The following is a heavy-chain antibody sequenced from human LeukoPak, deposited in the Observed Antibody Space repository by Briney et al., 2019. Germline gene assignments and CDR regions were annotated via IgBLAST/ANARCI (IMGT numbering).Heavy chain of an antibody. J-gene: IGHJ4*02. CDR3: ARGSSLGFDH. CDR2: SYASGST. D-gene: IGHD7-27*01. V-gene: IGHV4-4*07. Sequence: SETLSLTCSVAGVSVSAYHWSWVRQAAGKGLEWIGRSYASGSTTYNPSLESRVTISVQKPDNQFSLRLMSAMAADTAVYYCARGSSLGFDHWGRGILVTVSS. CDR1: GVSVSAYH.